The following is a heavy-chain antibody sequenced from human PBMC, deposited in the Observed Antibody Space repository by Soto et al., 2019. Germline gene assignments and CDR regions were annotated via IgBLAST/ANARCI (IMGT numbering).Heavy chain of an antibody. Sequence: QVLLMQSGAEVKKPGSSVKVSCTSSGGPFSSYGIIWVHQVPGQGLEWLGGIIPLFGTPSYARKFQDRLTISADESTTTAYMELSSLTSEDTAMYFCARDGTIQMANFDFWGQGTLVTVSS. D-gene: IGHD1-1*01. CDR3: ARDGTIQMANFDF. CDR1: GGPFSSYG. V-gene: IGHV1-69*01. J-gene: IGHJ4*02. CDR2: IIPLFGTP.